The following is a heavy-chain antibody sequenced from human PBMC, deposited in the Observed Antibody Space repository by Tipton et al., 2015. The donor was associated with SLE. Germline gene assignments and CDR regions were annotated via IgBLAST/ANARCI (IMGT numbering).Heavy chain of an antibody. CDR3: VRQLTTETTFVLDVFDI. V-gene: IGHV4-59*08. CDR1: GDTISDHY. J-gene: IGHJ3*02. Sequence: TLSLTCTVSGDTISDHYWSWIRQPPGKGLEWIGYISYSGSTNYSPSLKSRVTISEDTSKKQFSLRLNSVTAADTAVYYCVRQLTTETTFVLDVFDIWGQGTMVTVSS. D-gene: IGHD4-17*01. CDR2: ISYSGST.